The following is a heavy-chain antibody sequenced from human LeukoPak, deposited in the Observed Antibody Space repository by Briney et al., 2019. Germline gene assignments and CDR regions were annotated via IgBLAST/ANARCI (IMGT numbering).Heavy chain of an antibody. J-gene: IGHJ6*02. CDR2: MYYTGST. Sequence: SETLSLTCTVSDGSISDYHWSWIRQPPGKGLEWIGYMYYTGSTNYNPSLKSRVSISVDTSKRQFSLKLRSATAADTAVYYCARHLYCGGDCYSGRNHYYGLDVWGQGTTVTVSS. CDR3: ARHLYCGGDCYSGRNHYYGLDV. V-gene: IGHV4-59*08. D-gene: IGHD2-21*02. CDR1: DGSISDYH.